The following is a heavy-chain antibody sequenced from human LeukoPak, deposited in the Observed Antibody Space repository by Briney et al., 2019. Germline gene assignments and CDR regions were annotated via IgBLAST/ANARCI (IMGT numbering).Heavy chain of an antibody. CDR1: AFTFSNYA. V-gene: IGHV3-23*01. J-gene: IGHJ4*02. D-gene: IGHD1-26*01. Sequence: GGSLRLSCAASAFTFSNYAMSWVRQAPGKGLEWVSVISGSGDSTKYVDSVKGRFTISRDNPTNTPYLQLNSLRAEDTAVYYCARTSKSGDPNVGFDYWGQGTLVTVYS. CDR3: ARTSKSGDPNVGFDY. CDR2: ISGSGDST.